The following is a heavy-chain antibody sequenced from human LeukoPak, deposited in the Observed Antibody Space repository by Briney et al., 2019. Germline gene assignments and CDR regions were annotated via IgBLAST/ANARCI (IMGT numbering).Heavy chain of an antibody. V-gene: IGHV4-34*01. CDR2: INHSGST. D-gene: IGHD2-8*02. CDR3: ARGGLVAPPGS. J-gene: IGHJ4*02. CDR1: GGSFSGYY. Sequence: SETLSLTCADYGGSFSGYYWSWIRQPPGKGLEWIGEINHSGSTNYNPSLKSRVTISVDTSKNQFSLKLSSVTAADTAVYYCARGGLVAPPGSWGQGTLVTVSS.